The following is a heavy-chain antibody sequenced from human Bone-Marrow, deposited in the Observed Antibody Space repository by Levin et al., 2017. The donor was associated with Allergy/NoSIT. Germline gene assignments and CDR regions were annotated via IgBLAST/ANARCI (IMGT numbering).Heavy chain of an antibody. V-gene: IGHV3-66*01. D-gene: IGHD5-12*01. CDR2: IYSGGST. J-gene: IGHJ6*03. CDR1: GFTVSSNY. CDR3: ARDSLGYSGYDYYYYMDG. Sequence: LSLTCAASGFTVSSNYMSWVRQAPGKGLEWVSVIYSGGSTYYADSVKGRFTISRDNSKNTLYLQMNSLRAEDTAVYYCARDSLGYSGYDYYYYMDGWGKGTTVTVSS.